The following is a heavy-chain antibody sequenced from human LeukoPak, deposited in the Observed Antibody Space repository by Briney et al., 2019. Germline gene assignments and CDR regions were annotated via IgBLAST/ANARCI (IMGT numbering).Heavy chain of an antibody. CDR3: ARHMFYKYDY. Sequence: GGSLRLSCAASGLTFSDNWVTWVRQAPGKGLEWVANINQDGSETYYVDSVKGRFTISRDNAKKLLFLQMTSLRAEDTVVYYCARHMFYKYDYWGQGALVTVSS. J-gene: IGHJ4*02. D-gene: IGHD3-10*01. V-gene: IGHV3-7*04. CDR1: GLTFSDNW. CDR2: INQDGSET.